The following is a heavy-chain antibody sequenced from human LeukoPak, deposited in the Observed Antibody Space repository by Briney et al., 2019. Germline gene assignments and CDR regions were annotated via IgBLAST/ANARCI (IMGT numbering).Heavy chain of an antibody. CDR1: GGTFSSYA. CDR2: IIPILGTA. J-gene: IGHJ2*01. V-gene: IGHV1-69*13. Sequence: SVNVSCKASGGTFSSYAISWVRQAPGQGLEWMGGIIPILGTANYDQMCQGRVAITADESTSSAYMELSSLGSEDTAVYDCAIELGPAGWDVDRWGRGTLITVSS. CDR3: AIELGPAGWDVDR. D-gene: IGHD7-27*01.